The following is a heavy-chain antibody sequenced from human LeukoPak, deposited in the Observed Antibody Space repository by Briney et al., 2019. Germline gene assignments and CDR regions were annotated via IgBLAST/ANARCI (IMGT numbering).Heavy chain of an antibody. CDR1: GFTSNNCG. D-gene: IGHD3-22*01. CDR2: IVHHGRDT. Sequence: GGSLRLSCAASGFTSNNCGMHWVRQAPGKGLEWLAVIVHHGRDTYYADSVKGRFTISRDNSKNTVYLQMNSLRTEDTAVYYCAKESDSGYYRTADSWGQGTLITVSS. CDR3: AKESDSGYYRTADS. V-gene: IGHV3-30*18. J-gene: IGHJ4*02.